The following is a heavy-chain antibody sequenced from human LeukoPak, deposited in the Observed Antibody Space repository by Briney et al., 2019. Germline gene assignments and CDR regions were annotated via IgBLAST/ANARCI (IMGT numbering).Heavy chain of an antibody. D-gene: IGHD6-19*01. Sequence: PGGSLRLSCAASGFTFSSYAMHWVRQAPGKGLEWVAVISYDGSNKYYADSVKGRFTISRDNSKNTLYLQMNSLRAEDTAVYYCARVVHPAVAGPLDYWGQGTLVTVSS. J-gene: IGHJ4*02. CDR3: ARVVHPAVAGPLDY. CDR1: GFTFSSYA. V-gene: IGHV3-30*04. CDR2: ISYDGSNK.